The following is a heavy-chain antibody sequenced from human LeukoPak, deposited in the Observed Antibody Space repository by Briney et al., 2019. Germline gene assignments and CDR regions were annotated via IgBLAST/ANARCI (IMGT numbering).Heavy chain of an antibody. Sequence: ASVKVSCKASGYTFVDYFIHWVRQAPGQGLEWVGWINPKSGVTHYAQNFQGRVTMTRDTSIDTAHMDLSRLTFDDLAVYFCSTLSPYPSPMFDYWGQGTLVTVSS. V-gene: IGHV1-2*02. CDR1: GYTFVDYF. CDR2: INPKSGVT. CDR3: STLSPYPSPMFDY. D-gene: IGHD2-2*01. J-gene: IGHJ4*02.